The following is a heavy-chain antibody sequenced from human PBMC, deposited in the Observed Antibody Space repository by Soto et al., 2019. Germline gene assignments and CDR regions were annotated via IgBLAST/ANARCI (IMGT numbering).Heavy chain of an antibody. J-gene: IGHJ5*02. CDR3: ARMATFGSLNWFDP. CDR1: GYTFTNND. V-gene: IGHV1-8*01. CDR2: MNPGSSDT. D-gene: IGHD3-10*01. Sequence: GASVKVSCKASGYTFTNNDVTWVRQATGQGLEWMGWMNPGSSDTGYAQKFQGRVTMTRNISIATAYMELSSLRSEDTAIYYCARMATFGSLNWFDPWGQGTLVTVSS.